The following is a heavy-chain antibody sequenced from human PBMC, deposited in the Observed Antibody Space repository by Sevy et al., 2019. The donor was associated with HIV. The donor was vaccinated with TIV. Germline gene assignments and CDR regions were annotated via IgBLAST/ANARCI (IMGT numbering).Heavy chain of an antibody. CDR1: GFIFDDYA. J-gene: IGHJ4*02. CDR2: FNWNSNNI. CDR3: AKGGIGSFWSAIDY. V-gene: IGHV3-9*01. D-gene: IGHD1-26*01. Sequence: GGSLRLSCSASGFIFDDYAMHWIRQAPGKGLEWVANFNWNSNNIGYADSVKGRFTISRDNARNSLYLQMNSLTSADKAFYYCAKGGIGSFWSAIDYWGRGTLVTVSS.